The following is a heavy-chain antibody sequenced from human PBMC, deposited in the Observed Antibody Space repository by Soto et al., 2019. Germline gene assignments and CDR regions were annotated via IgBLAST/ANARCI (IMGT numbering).Heavy chain of an antibody. J-gene: IGHJ2*01. V-gene: IGHV1-69*01. Sequence: QVQLVQSGAEVKKPGSSGKVSCKASGDTFSSHAFGWVRQAPGQGLEWMGGIIPFFGTANYAQKFQGRVAITADESTTTAYMELSSLRSEDTAVYYCARGVEEMATTTAVWSFDLWGRCTLVTVSS. CDR2: IIPFFGTA. CDR3: ARGVEEMATTTAVWSFDL. D-gene: IGHD1-1*01. CDR1: GDTFSSHA.